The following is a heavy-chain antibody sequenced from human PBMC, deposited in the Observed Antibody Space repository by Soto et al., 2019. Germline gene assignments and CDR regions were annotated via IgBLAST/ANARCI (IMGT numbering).Heavy chain of an antibody. CDR2: INAGNGNT. V-gene: IGHV1-3*01. Sequence: QVQLVQSGAEVKKPGASVKVSCKASGYTFTSYAMHWVRQAPGQRLEWMGGINAGNGNTKYSQKFQGRVTITRDTSASTAYMELSSLRSEDTAVYYCASSIGSGSYYSFDYWGHGTLVTVSS. J-gene: IGHJ4*01. CDR1: GYTFTSYA. D-gene: IGHD3-10*01. CDR3: ASSIGSGSYYSFDY.